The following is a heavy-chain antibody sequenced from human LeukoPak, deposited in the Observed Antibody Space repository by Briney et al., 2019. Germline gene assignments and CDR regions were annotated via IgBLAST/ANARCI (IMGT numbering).Heavy chain of an antibody. CDR3: ARAPHLYDSYFDY. CDR2: IIPILGIA. D-gene: IGHD3-22*01. CDR1: GYIFTSYG. V-gene: IGHV1-69*04. Sequence: ASVKVSCKASGYIFTSYGIGWVRQAPGQGLEWMGRIIPILGIANYAQKFQGRVTITADKSTSTAYMELSSLRSEDTAVYYCARAPHLYDSYFDYWGQGTLVTVSS. J-gene: IGHJ4*02.